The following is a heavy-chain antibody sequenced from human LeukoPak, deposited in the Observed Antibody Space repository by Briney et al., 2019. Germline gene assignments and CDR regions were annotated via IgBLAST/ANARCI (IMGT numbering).Heavy chain of an antibody. D-gene: IGHD6-6*01. CDR3: ATEMSISALDY. V-gene: IGHV4-39*07. J-gene: IGHJ4*02. CDR2: IYYSGST. Sequence: SETLSLTCTVSGSSITSSSYYWGWIRQPPGKGLEWIGSIYYSGSTYYNPSLKSRVTISVDTSKNQFSLKLSSVTAADTAVYYCATEMSISALDYWGQGTLVTVSS. CDR1: GSSITSSSYY.